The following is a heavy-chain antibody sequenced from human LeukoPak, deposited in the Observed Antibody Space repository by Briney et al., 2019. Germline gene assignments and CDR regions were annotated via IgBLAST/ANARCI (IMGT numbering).Heavy chain of an antibody. Sequence: SETLSLTCTVSGGSISSYYWSWIRQPAGKGLEWIGRIYTSGSTNYNPSLKSRVTMSVDTSKNQFSLKLSSVTAADTAVYYCARDPHFWSGYPDAFDIWGQGTMVTVS. CDR2: IYTSGST. CDR3: ARDPHFWSGYPDAFDI. CDR1: GGSISSYY. V-gene: IGHV4-4*07. J-gene: IGHJ3*02. D-gene: IGHD3-3*02.